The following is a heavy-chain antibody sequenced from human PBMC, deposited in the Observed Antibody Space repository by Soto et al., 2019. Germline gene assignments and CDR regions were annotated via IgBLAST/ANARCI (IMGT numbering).Heavy chain of an antibody. Sequence: QVQLVESGGGVVQPGRSLRLSCAASGFTFSSYGMHWVRQAPGKGLEWVAVIWYDGSNKYYADFVKGRFTISSDNSKNTLYLQMNSLRAEDTAVYYCARDHDVVSPSPTYYFDYWCQGTLVTVSS. D-gene: IGHD2-21*01. CDR1: GFTFSSYG. V-gene: IGHV3-33*01. J-gene: IGHJ4*02. CDR2: IWYDGSNK. CDR3: ARDHDVVSPSPTYYFDY.